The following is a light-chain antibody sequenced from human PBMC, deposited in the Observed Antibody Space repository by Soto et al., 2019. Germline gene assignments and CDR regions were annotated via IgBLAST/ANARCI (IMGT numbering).Light chain of an antibody. V-gene: IGLV1-44*01. Sequence: QSVMTQPPSSSGTPGQRVTISCSGSSSNIGSNSVTWYRQLPGPAPKLLIYSNNQRPSGVPDRFSGSKSGTSASLAISGLQSEEEAHYYCASWDDSLNGVVFGGGTQLTVL. CDR3: ASWDDSLNGVV. CDR2: SNN. J-gene: IGLJ3*02. CDR1: SSNIGSNS.